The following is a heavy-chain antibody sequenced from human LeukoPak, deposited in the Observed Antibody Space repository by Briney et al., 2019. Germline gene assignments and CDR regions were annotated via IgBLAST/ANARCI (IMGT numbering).Heavy chain of an antibody. CDR1: GYTVTGYY. J-gene: IGHJ5*02. CDR2: INPNSGGT. Sequence: ASVKVSCKASGYTVTGYYMHWVRQAPGQGLEWMGWINPNSGGTNYAQRFQGRVTMTRDTSISTAYMELSRLRSDDTAVYYCARRRIAAAGFDPWGQGTLVTVSS. V-gene: IGHV1-2*02. D-gene: IGHD6-13*01. CDR3: ARRRIAAAGFDP.